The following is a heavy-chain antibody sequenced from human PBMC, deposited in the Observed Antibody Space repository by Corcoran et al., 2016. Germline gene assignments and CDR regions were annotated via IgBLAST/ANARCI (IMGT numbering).Heavy chain of an antibody. CDR1: GYTFTSYY. J-gene: IGHJ4*02. CDR2: INPSGGST. CDR3: AREGWVVRGVIRGHCDY. D-gene: IGHD3-10*01. Sequence: QVQLVQSGAEVKKPGASVKVSCKASGYTFTSYYMHWVRQAPGQGLEWMGIINPSGGSTSYAQKFQGRVTMTRDTSTSTVYMELSSLRSDDTAVYYWAREGWVVRGVIRGHCDYWGQGTLVTVSS. V-gene: IGHV1-46*01.